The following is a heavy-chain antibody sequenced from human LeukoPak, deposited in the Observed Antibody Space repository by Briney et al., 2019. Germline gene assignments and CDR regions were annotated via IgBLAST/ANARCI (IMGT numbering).Heavy chain of an antibody. J-gene: IGHJ6*02. V-gene: IGHV1-18*01. Sequence: ASVKVSCKASGYTFTSYGISWVRQAPGQGLEWMGWISAYNGNTNFAQKLQGRVTMTTDTSMSTAYMELRSLRSDDTAVYYCARDPPRIVVVVAATNYYGMDVWDQGTTVTVSS. CDR2: ISAYNGNT. CDR3: ARDPPRIVVVVAATNYYGMDV. D-gene: IGHD2-15*01. CDR1: GYTFTSYG.